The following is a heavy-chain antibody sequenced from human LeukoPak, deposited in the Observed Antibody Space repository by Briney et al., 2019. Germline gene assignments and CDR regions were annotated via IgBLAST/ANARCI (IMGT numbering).Heavy chain of an antibody. J-gene: IGHJ3*02. CDR2: IIPIFSTA. V-gene: IGHV1-69*13. CDR3: ARDAGWYQLPRNAFDI. D-gene: IGHD2-2*01. Sequence: ASVKVSCKASGGTFSSYAISWVRQAPGQGLEWMGGIIPIFSTANYAQKFQGRVTITADESTSTAYMELSSLRSEDTAVYYCARDAGWYQLPRNAFDIWGQGTMVTVSS. CDR1: GGTFSSYA.